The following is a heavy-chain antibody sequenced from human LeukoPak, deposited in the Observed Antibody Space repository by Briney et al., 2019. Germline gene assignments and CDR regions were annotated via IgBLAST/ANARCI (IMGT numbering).Heavy chain of an antibody. Sequence: PSETLSLTCTVSGGSISSGGYSWSWIRQPPGKGLEWIGEINHSRSTNYNPSLKSRVTISVDTSKNQFSLKLSSVTAADTAVYYCARGQRRITIFGVVIVPGYFDLWGRGTLVTVSS. J-gene: IGHJ2*01. CDR2: INHSRST. CDR1: GGSISSGGYS. V-gene: IGHV4-39*07. CDR3: ARGQRRITIFGVVIVPGYFDL. D-gene: IGHD3-3*01.